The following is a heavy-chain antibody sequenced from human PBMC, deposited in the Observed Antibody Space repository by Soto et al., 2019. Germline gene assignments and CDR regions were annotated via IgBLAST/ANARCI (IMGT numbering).Heavy chain of an antibody. Sequence: ASVKVSCKASGYTFISFGITWVRQAPGQGLEWMGWISGYDAKTDYAQKFRGRVTMTTDTSTSTAYMELRSLRPDDTAVYYCARYDFWSGYSGITGWFDPWGQGTLVTVSS. CDR1: GYTFISFG. V-gene: IGHV1-18*01. D-gene: IGHD3-3*01. CDR2: ISGYDAKT. CDR3: ARYDFWSGYSGITGWFDP. J-gene: IGHJ5*02.